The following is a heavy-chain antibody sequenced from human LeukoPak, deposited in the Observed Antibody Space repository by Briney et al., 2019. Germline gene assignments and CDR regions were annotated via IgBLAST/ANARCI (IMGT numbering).Heavy chain of an antibody. CDR2: IGAYNGNT. J-gene: IGHJ4*02. CDR3: ARSSSVTIPGYYFDY. CDR1: GYTFTSYG. D-gene: IGHD2-21*01. Sequence: GASVKVSCKASGYTFTSYGISWVRQAPGQGLEWMGWIGAYNGNTNYAQKLQGRVTMTTDTSTSTAYMELRSLRSDDTAVYYCARSSSVTIPGYYFDYWGQGTLVTVSS. V-gene: IGHV1-18*01.